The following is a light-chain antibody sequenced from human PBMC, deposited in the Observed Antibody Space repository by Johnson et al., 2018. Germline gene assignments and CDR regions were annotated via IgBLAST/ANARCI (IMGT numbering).Light chain of an antibody. CDR2: ENN. CDR3: GTWDSIRSAGNV. CDR1: SSNIGHNY. Sequence: QSVLTQPPSVSAAPGQKVTISSSGSSSNIGHNYVSWYQQLPGPARKLIINENNKRPSVTPDRFSSSKSGMSATRRITGSQTGDEADYYCGTWDSIRSAGNVFGTGTKVTVL. J-gene: IGLJ1*01. V-gene: IGLV1-51*02.